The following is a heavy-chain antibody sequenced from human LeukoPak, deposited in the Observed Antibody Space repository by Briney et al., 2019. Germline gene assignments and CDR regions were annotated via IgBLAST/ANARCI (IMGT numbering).Heavy chain of an antibody. J-gene: IGHJ4*02. V-gene: IGHV3-48*01. CDR2: IGIGSSTI. Sequence: GGSLRLSCAASGFTFSSYSMNWVRQAPGKGLEWVSYIGIGSSTIDYADSVKGRFTISRDNAKNSLYLQMNSLRAEDTAVYYCARDPGSGYEEHFDYWGQGTLVTVSS. D-gene: IGHD5-12*01. CDR3: ARDPGSGYEEHFDY. CDR1: GFTFSSYS.